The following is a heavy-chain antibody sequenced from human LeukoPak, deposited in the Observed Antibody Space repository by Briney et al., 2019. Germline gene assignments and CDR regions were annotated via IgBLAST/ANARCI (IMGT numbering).Heavy chain of an antibody. CDR1: GYTFTRYC. CDR3: ARDITMILVAGDAFDI. Sequence: ASVKVSCKASGYTFTRYCIHWVRQAPGQGLEWMGIINPSGGSTSYAQKFQGRVTMTRDMSTSTVYMELSSLRSEDTAVYCCARDITMILVAGDAFDIWGQGTMVTVSS. V-gene: IGHV1-46*01. D-gene: IGHD3-22*01. J-gene: IGHJ3*02. CDR2: INPSGGST.